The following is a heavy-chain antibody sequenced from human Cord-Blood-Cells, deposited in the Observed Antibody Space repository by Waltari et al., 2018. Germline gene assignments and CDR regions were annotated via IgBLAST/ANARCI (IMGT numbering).Heavy chain of an antibody. D-gene: IGHD3-22*01. J-gene: IGHJ3*02. CDR2: IYYSGST. CDR1: GGSISSSSYY. CDR3: ASTREYYYDSSGYYNAFDI. Sequence: QLQLQEPGPRLVKPSETLSPTCTVSGGSISSSSYYCGWLRPPPGKRLAWIGSIYYSGSTYYNPSLKSRVTISVDTSKNQFSLKLSSVTAADTAVYYCASTREYYYDSSGYYNAFDIWGQGTMVTVSS. V-gene: IGHV4-39*01.